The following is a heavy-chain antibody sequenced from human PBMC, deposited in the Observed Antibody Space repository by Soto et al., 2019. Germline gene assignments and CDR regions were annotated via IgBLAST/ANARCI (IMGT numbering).Heavy chain of an antibody. V-gene: IGHV3-72*01. CDR1: GFTFSDRY. Sequence: EVQLVESGGGLVPPGGSLRLSCEVSGFTFSDRYMDWVRQAPGRGLEWVGRSRNKANSYTTEYATAVKGRFTVSRDKSKNLFFLQMNSLKTEERAVYYCVRGCRGFDYWGQGALVTVSS. CDR2: SRNKANSYTT. D-gene: IGHD2-15*01. J-gene: IGHJ4*02. CDR3: VRGCRGFDY.